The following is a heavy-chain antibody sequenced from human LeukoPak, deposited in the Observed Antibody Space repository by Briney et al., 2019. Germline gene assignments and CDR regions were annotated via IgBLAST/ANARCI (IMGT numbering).Heavy chain of an antibody. J-gene: IGHJ6*02. CDR2: INHSGST. V-gene: IGHV4-34*01. CDR3: ARNIVGNYDILTTYGMDV. D-gene: IGHD3-9*01. CDR1: GGSFSGYY. Sequence: SETLSLTCAVYGGSFSGYYWSWIRQPPGKGLEWIGEINHSGSTNYNPSLKSRVTISVDTSKNQFSLKLSSVTAADTAVYYCARNIVGNYDILTTYGMDVWGQGTTVTVSS.